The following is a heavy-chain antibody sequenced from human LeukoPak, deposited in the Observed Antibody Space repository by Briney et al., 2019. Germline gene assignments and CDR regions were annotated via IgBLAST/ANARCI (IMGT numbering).Heavy chain of an antibody. CDR2: ISSSSSTI. Sequence: GGSLRLSCAASGFTFGSYSMNWVRQAPGKGLEWVSYISSSSSTIYYADSVKGRFTISRDNAKNSLYLQMNSLRAEDTAVYYCARDGCSSTSCQPGYKDYYYMDVWGKGTTVTVS. J-gene: IGHJ6*03. V-gene: IGHV3-48*04. D-gene: IGHD2-2*01. CDR1: GFTFGSYS. CDR3: ARDGCSSTSCQPGYKDYYYMDV.